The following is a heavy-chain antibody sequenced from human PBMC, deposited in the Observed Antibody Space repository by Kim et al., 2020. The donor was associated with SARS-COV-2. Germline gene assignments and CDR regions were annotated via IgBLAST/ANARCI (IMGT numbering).Heavy chain of an antibody. CDR2: IRGGGAIT. J-gene: IGHJ3*02. Sequence: GGSLRLSCAASGFTFSNYAMSWVRQAPGKGLEWVSYIRGGGAITHYAGPVSGRCTISRDNFKNILYLQLDSLRAEDTAVYYCAKCHSNWGNDAFDIWGLGTMVTVSS. CDR3: AKCHSNWGNDAFDI. D-gene: IGHD3-16*01. CDR1: GFTFSNYA. V-gene: IGHV3-23*01.